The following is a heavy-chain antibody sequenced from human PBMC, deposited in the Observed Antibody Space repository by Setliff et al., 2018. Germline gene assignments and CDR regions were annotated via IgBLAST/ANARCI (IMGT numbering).Heavy chain of an antibody. J-gene: IGHJ4*02. CDR1: GFSISSGYY. CDR2: IHHSGKA. CDR3: ARGGTYRYFDY. Sequence: PSETLSLTCAVSGFSISSGYYWGWIRQPPGKGLEWIVNIHHSGKAYYNPSLKSRVTMSVDTSKNHVSLKLSSVTAADTSVYYCARGGTYRYFDYWGQGALVTVSS. V-gene: IGHV4-38-2*01.